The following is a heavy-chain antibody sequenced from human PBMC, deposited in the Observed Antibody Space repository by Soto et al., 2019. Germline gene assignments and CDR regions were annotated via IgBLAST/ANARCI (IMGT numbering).Heavy chain of an antibody. D-gene: IGHD1-1*01. CDR2: SKTDGSFT. CDR3: ARDNNWSLDY. Sequence: EVQLVESGGGLVQSGGSLRLSCAASGFTFSKHWMHWVRQAPGKGLVWVSHSKTDGSFTRDADSVKGRFTISRDNARNTLYLQMNSLRAEDTAVYYCARDNNWSLDYWGQGTLVTVSS. J-gene: IGHJ4*02. V-gene: IGHV3-74*01. CDR1: GFTFSKHW.